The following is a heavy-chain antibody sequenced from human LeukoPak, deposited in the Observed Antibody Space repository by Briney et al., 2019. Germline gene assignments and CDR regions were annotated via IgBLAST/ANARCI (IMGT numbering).Heavy chain of an antibody. D-gene: IGHD3-16*02. CDR2: ISSSSSTI. V-gene: IGHV3-48*04. CDR1: GFTFSDYS. CDR3: TRAPEPGYYVWGTYRPFDY. J-gene: IGHJ4*02. Sequence: GGSLRLSCAASGFTFSDYSMNWVRQAPGKGLEWVSYISSSSSTIYYADSVKGRFTISRDNAKNSLYLQMNSLRAEDTAVYYCTRAPEPGYYVWGTYRPFDYWGQGTLVTVSS.